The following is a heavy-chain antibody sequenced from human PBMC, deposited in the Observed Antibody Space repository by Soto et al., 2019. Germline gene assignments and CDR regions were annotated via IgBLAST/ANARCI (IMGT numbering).Heavy chain of an antibody. V-gene: IGHV3-23*01. CDR1: GFTFGSYA. CDR2: ISGTGDSS. CDR3: AKDNGNYGSGSFSH. Sequence: EVQLLESGGGLVQPGGSLRLSCAASGFTFGSYAMSWVRQAPGKGLEWVSLISGTGDSSEYANSVKGRFTISRDYSKTTVFLQMNSLRAEDTAVYFCAKDNGNYGSGSFSHWGQGTLVPVSS. J-gene: IGHJ4*02. D-gene: IGHD3-10*01.